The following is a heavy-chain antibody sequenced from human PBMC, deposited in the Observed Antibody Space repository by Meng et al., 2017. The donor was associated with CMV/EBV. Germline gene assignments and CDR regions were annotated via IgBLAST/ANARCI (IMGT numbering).Heavy chain of an antibody. CDR1: GGTFSSYA. Sequence: SVKVSCKASGGTFSSYAISWVRQAPGQGLEWMGGIIPILGIANYAQKFQGRVTITADKSTSTAYTELSSLRSEDTAVYYCARDEYSYGFPVYGMDVWGQGTTVTVSS. CDR3: ARDEYSYGFPVYGMDV. D-gene: IGHD5-18*01. J-gene: IGHJ6*02. CDR2: IIPILGIA. V-gene: IGHV1-69*10.